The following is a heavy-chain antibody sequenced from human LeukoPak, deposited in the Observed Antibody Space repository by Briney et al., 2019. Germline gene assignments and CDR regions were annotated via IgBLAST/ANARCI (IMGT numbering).Heavy chain of an antibody. V-gene: IGHV4-34*08. J-gene: IGHJ3*02. CDR1: GFTVSSNY. CDR2: INHSGST. D-gene: IGHD6-19*01. CDR3: ISSGWHIQDAFDI. Sequence: GSLRLSCAASGFTVSSNYMSWVRQPPGKGLEWIREINHSGSTNYNPSLKSRVTISVDTSKNQFSLKLSSVTAADTAVYYCISSGWHIQDAFDIWGQGTMVTVSS.